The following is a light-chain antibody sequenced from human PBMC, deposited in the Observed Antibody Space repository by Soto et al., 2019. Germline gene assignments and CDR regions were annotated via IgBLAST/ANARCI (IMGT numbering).Light chain of an antibody. V-gene: IGKV3-15*01. CDR1: QSVSSN. Sequence: EIVMTQSPDTLSVSPGERATLSCRASQSVSSNLAWYQQKPGQAPRLLIYGASTRATDISARFSGSGFGTEFTLTISSLQPEDFAVYYCQQYNYLITFGQGTRLEIK. CDR2: GAS. CDR3: QQYNYLIT. J-gene: IGKJ5*01.